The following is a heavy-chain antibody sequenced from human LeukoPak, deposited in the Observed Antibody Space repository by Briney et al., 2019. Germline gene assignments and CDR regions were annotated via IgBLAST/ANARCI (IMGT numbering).Heavy chain of an antibody. CDR1: GFTFSSYS. V-gene: IGHV3-53*04. CDR2: IYSGGST. CDR3: ARGMVWVDY. Sequence: GGSLRLSCAASGFTFSSYSMNWVPQAPGKGLEWVSVIYSGGSTYYADSVKGRFTISRHNSKNTLYLQMNSLRAEDTAVYYCARGMVWVDYWGQGTLVTVSS. J-gene: IGHJ4*02. D-gene: IGHD2-8*01.